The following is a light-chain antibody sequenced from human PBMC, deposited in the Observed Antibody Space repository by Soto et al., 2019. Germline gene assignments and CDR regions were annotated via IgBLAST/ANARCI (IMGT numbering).Light chain of an antibody. Sequence: DIVMTQSADSQAVSLGERATINCKSSQTVLHSSSNKNFLAWFQQKPGQPPKLLIFWASTRESGVPDRFSGSGSGTDFTLTIGSLQAEDVAVYYCQQYYSTPWTFGQRTKVDIK. J-gene: IGKJ1*01. V-gene: IGKV4-1*01. CDR3: QQYYSTPWT. CDR1: QTVLHSSSNKNF. CDR2: WAS.